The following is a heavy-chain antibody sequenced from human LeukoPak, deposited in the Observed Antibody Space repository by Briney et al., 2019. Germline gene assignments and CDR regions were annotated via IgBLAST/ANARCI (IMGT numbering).Heavy chain of an antibody. Sequence: RSGGSLRLSCAASGFTFSSYSMNWVRQAPGKGLEWVSSISSSSSYIYYADSVKGRFTISRDNAKNSLYLQMNSLRAEDTAVYYCARGSLGSTSPINWFDPWGQGTLVTVSS. J-gene: IGHJ5*02. CDR3: ARGSLGSTSPINWFDP. V-gene: IGHV3-21*01. CDR1: GFTFSSYS. CDR2: ISSSSSYI. D-gene: IGHD2-2*01.